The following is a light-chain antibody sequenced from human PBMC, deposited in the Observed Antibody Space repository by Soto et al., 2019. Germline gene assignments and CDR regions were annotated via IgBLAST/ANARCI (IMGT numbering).Light chain of an antibody. CDR3: SSYTISSTLV. CDR2: DVS. J-gene: IGLJ2*01. V-gene: IGLV2-14*03. CDR1: SSDVGAHNH. Sequence: QSALTQPASVSGSPGQSITISCTGTSSDVGAHNHVSWYQQHPAKAPKLMIYDVSNRPSGVSNRFSGSKSGNTASLTISGLQAEDEADYYCSSYTISSTLVFGGGTKLTVL.